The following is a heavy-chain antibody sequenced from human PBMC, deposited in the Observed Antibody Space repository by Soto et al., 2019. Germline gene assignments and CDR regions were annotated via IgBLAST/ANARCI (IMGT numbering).Heavy chain of an antibody. V-gene: IGHV1-18*01. D-gene: IGHD2-8*01. Sequence: ASVKVSCKASGYTFTCYGISWVRQAPGQGLEWMGWISAYNGNTNYAQKLQGRVTMTTDTSTSTAYMELRSLRSDDTAVYYCARVDIVLMVYPTSGMDVWGQGTTVTVSS. CDR2: ISAYNGNT. CDR3: ARVDIVLMVYPTSGMDV. J-gene: IGHJ6*02. CDR1: GYTFTCYG.